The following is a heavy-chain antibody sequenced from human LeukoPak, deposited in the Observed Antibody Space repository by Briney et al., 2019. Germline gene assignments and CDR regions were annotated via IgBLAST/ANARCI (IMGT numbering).Heavy chain of an antibody. CDR1: GFTFSRYS. CDR2: ISGSGGST. D-gene: IGHD6-19*01. J-gene: IGHJ6*03. V-gene: IGHV3-23*01. Sequence: GGSLRLSCAASGFTFSRYSMSWVRQAPGKGLEWVSAISGSGGSTYYADSVKGRFTISRDNSKNTLYLQMNSLRAEDTAVYYCAKGAAVAGTYYYYYMDVWGKGTTVTVSS. CDR3: AKGAAVAGTYYYYYMDV.